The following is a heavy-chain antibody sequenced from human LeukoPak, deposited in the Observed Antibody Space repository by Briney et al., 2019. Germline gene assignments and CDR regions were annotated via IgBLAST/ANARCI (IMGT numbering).Heavy chain of an antibody. J-gene: IGHJ3*02. CDR1: GGSVTNTSGYY. CDR3: ARRRSDPGTFDI. CDR2: FYYRGNT. Sequence: KSSETLSLTCSVSGGSVTNTSGYYWAWIRQSPGKRLEWIGSFYYRGNTYYNLSLKSRLTISVDTSNNQFSLKMSSVTATDTAIYYCARRRSDPGTFDIWGQGTQVTVSS. D-gene: IGHD2-21*02. V-gene: IGHV4-39*01.